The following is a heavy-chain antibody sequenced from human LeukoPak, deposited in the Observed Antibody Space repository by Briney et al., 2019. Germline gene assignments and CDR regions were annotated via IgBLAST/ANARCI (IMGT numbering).Heavy chain of an antibody. D-gene: IGHD3-10*01. CDR3: ARTRYGSGSYYMGD. CDR2: IDTGTSTI. V-gene: IGHV3-48*01. Sequence: GGSLRLSCAASGFTFSTYSMNWVRQAPGKGLEWVSYIDTGTSTIYYADSVKGRFTISKDNAKNSLYLQMNSLRAEDTAVYYCARTRYGSGSYYMGDWGQGTLVTVSS. J-gene: IGHJ4*02. CDR1: GFTFSTYS.